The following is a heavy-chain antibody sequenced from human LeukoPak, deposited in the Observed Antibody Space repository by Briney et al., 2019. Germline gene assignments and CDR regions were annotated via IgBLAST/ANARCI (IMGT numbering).Heavy chain of an antibody. CDR2: MKQGGSEK. Sequence: PGGSLRLSCAASGFTFSSHSMSWVRQAPGKGLEWVASMKQGGSEKYSLDSVKGRFTISRDNAKNSLFLQMNSLRAEDTAVYYCASVRMTMIRGVISFFDYWGQGTLVTVSS. CDR1: GFTFSSHS. V-gene: IGHV3-7*01. D-gene: IGHD3-10*01. J-gene: IGHJ4*02. CDR3: ASVRMTMIRGVISFFDY.